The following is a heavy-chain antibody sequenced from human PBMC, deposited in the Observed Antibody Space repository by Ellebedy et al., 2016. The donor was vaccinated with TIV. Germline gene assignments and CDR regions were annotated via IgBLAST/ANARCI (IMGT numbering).Heavy chain of an antibody. CDR3: AIYTESGAARTAFDI. Sequence: AASVKVSCKASGGTFSSYAISWVRQAPGQGLEWMGGIIPIFGTANYAQKFQGRVTITADESTSTAYMELSSLRSEDTAVYYCAIYTESGAARTAFDIWGQGTMVTVSS. D-gene: IGHD6-6*01. J-gene: IGHJ3*02. CDR1: GGTFSSYA. V-gene: IGHV1-69*13. CDR2: IIPIFGTA.